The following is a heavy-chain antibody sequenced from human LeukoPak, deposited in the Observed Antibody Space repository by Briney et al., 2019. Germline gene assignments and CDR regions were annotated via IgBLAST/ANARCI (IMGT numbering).Heavy chain of an antibody. D-gene: IGHD4-23*01. CDR3: ARHVLFYGGNSNYFDY. J-gene: IGHJ4*02. V-gene: IGHV3-53*01. CDR1: GFTLSSNY. Sequence: PGGSLRLSCAASGFTLSSNYMSWVRQAPGKGLEWVSVIYSGGSTYYTDSVTGRFTISRDNTKNTLYLQMKSLRVEDTAVYYCARHVLFYGGNSNYFDYWGQGTLVTVSS. CDR2: IYSGGST.